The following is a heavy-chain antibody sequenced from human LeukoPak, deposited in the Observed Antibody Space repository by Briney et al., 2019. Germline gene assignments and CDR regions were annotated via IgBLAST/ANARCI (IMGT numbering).Heavy chain of an antibody. V-gene: IGHV1-18*04. D-gene: IGHD5-12*01. CDR1: GYTFTSYY. Sequence: GASVKVSCKASGYTFTSYYMHWVRQAPGQGLEWMGWISAYTGNTNYAQTLQDRVTMTTDTSTSTAYMELRSLKSDDTAVYYCARGVATITGVYQDYWGQGTLVTVSS. CDR2: ISAYTGNT. CDR3: ARGVATITGVYQDY. J-gene: IGHJ4*02.